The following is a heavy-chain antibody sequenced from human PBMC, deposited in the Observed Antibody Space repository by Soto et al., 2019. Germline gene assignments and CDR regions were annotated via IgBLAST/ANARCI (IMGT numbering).Heavy chain of an antibody. D-gene: IGHD3-10*01. CDR2: ISVSGVST. V-gene: IGHV3-23*01. CDR1: GFTFSNYA. CDR3: AKNFRGVAHDTFDI. Sequence: EVQLLESGGGLVQPGGSLRLSCAASGFTFSNYAMSWVRQAPGKGLEWVSAISVSGVSTFHADSVKGRFTISRDNSKNTLYLQMNSLRVDDTAVYYCAKNFRGVAHDTFDIWGQGTMVTVSS. J-gene: IGHJ3*02.